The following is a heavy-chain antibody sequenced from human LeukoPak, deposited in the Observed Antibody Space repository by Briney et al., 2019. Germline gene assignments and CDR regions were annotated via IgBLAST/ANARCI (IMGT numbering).Heavy chain of an antibody. CDR1: GFTFSSYG. CDR2: ISYDGSNK. J-gene: IGHJ6*04. CDR3: AKGGLMVRGVISPYYYYYGMDV. V-gene: IGHV3-30*18. Sequence: GGSLRLSCAASGFTFSSYGMHWVRQAPGKGLEWVAVISYDGSNKYYADSVKGRFTISRDNSKNTLYLQMNSLRAEDTAVYYCAKGGLMVRGVISPYYYYYGMDVWGKGTTVTVSS. D-gene: IGHD3-10*01.